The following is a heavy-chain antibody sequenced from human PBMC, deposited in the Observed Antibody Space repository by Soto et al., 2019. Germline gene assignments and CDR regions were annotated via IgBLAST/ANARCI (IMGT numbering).Heavy chain of an antibody. J-gene: IGHJ6*02. V-gene: IGHV6-1*01. CDR3: ARDPLGYCSSTSCYTNYYYYGMDV. CDR1: GDSVSSISVA. CDR2: TYYRSKWYN. Sequence: TLSFTCAISGDSVSSISVAWIWIRQYPSRGLEWLGRTYYRSKWYNDYAVSVKSRITINPDTSKNQFSLQLNSVTPEDTAVYYCARDPLGYCSSTSCYTNYYYYGMDVWGQGTTVTVSS. D-gene: IGHD2-2*02.